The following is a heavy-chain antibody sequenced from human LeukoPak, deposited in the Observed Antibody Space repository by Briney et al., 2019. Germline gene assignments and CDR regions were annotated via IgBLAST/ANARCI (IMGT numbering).Heavy chain of an antibody. D-gene: IGHD2-21*02. CDR2: ISSNRDTI. CDR1: GFTFDTYP. CDR3: AREEGDYLVVVTAMGAFDI. J-gene: IGHJ3*02. Sequence: PGGSLRLSCAAAGFTFDTYPMNWVRQAPGRGLEWISYISSNRDTIYYAASVKGRFTISRDNARYSLYLQMNSLRAEDTAVYYCAREEGDYLVVVTAMGAFDIWGQGTMVTVSS. V-gene: IGHV3-48*01.